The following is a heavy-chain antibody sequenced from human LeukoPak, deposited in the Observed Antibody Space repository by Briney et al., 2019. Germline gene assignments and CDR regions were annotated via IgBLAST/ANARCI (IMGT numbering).Heavy chain of an antibody. V-gene: IGHV3-23*01. J-gene: IGHJ4*02. D-gene: IGHD6-13*01. CDR1: GFTFSSYA. CDR3: ASPIAAAGATADY. CDR2: ISGTGGTT. Sequence: GGSLRLSCAASGFTFSSYAMSWVRQAPGKGLEWVSAISGTGGTTYYADSVKGRFTISRDNSKSSLYLQMNSLRAEDTAVYYCASPIAAAGATADYWGQGTLVTVSS.